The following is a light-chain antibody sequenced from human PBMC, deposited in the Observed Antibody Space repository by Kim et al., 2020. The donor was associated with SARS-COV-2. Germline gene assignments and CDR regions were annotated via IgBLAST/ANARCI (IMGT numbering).Light chain of an antibody. CDR2: RNN. CDR3: ATWDDSLSGPV. J-gene: IGLJ3*02. CDR1: SSNTGTNY. Sequence: GQSVTMSCSGSSSNTGTNYVSWYQQLPGTAPKLLIYRNNQRPSGVPDRFSGSKSGTSASLAISGLRSEDEADYSCATWDDSLSGPVFGVGTQLTVL. V-gene: IGLV1-47*01.